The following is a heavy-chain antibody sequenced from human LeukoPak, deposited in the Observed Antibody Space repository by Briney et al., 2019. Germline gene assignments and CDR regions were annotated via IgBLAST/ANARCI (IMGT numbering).Heavy chain of an antibody. V-gene: IGHV4-38-2*01. CDR1: GYSISSGYY. CDR2: IYHSGST. D-gene: IGHD6-6*01. J-gene: IGHJ4*02. CDR3: ARTYSSSSSDFDY. Sequence: SETLSLTCAVSGYSISSGYYWGWIRQPPGKGLEWIGSIYHSGSTYYNPSLKSRVTISVDTSKNQYSLKLSSVTAADTAVYYSARTYSSSSSDFDYWGQGTLVTVSS.